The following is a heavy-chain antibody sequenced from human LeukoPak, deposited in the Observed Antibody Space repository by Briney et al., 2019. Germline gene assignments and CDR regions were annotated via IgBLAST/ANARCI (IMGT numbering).Heavy chain of an antibody. J-gene: IGHJ4*02. CDR2: IWYDGSNK. D-gene: IGHD6-6*01. CDR3: AVMGGEHLVLDY. V-gene: IGHV3-33*01. CDR1: GFTFSNYG. Sequence: PGGSLRLSCEASGFTFSNYGMHWVRQAPGKGREWVAVIWYDGSNKYYADSVKGRFTISRDNSKSTLYLQMNSLRAEDTAVYYCAVMGGEHLVLDYWGQGTLVTVSS.